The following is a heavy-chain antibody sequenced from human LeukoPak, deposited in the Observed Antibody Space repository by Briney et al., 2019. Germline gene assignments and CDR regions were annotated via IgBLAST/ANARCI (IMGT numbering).Heavy chain of an antibody. CDR2: IYISGST. Sequence: SETLSLTCTVSGGSISSYYWSWIRQPAGKGLEWIGRIYISGSTNYNPSLKSRVTMSVDTSKNQFSLNLNSVTAADTAVYYCARDGSGLRAFDIWGKGKMVTVSS. D-gene: IGHD3-10*01. V-gene: IGHV4-4*07. CDR1: GGSISSYY. CDR3: ARDGSGLRAFDI. J-gene: IGHJ3*02.